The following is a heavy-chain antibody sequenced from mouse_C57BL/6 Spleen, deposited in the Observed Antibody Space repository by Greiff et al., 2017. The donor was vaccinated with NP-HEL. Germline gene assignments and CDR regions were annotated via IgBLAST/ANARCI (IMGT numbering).Heavy chain of an antibody. Sequence: VMLVESGAELVKPGASVKLSCKASGYTFTEYTIHWVKQRSGQGLEWIGWFYPGSGSIKYNEKFKDKATLTADKSSSTVYMELSRLTSEDSAVYFCARHEEYYGAMDYWGQGTSVTVSS. CDR3: ARHEEYYGAMDY. CDR2: FYPGSGSI. D-gene: IGHD1-1*01. CDR1: GYTFTEYT. J-gene: IGHJ4*01. V-gene: IGHV1-62-2*01.